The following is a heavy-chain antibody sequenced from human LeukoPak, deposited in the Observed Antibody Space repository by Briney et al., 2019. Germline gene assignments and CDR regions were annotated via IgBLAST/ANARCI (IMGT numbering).Heavy chain of an antibody. D-gene: IGHD1-26*01. CDR3: TRGSPLDY. V-gene: IGHV3-7*01. Sequence: GGSLRLSCAASGFTFSNYWMSWVRQAPGKGLEWVANIKEDASETNYVGSAMGRFAISRDNAKNTLYLQMNSLRVEDTAIYYCTRGSPLDYWGQGTQVTVSS. J-gene: IGHJ4*02. CDR2: IKEDASET. CDR1: GFTFSNYW.